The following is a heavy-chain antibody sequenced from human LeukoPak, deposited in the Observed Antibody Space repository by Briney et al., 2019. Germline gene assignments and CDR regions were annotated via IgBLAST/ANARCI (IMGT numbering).Heavy chain of an antibody. D-gene: IGHD5-18*01. CDR2: ISSSSSTI. Sequence: GGSLRLSCAASGFTFSNYNMNWVRQAPGKGLEWVSYISSSSSTIYYADSVKGRFTISRDNAKNSLYLQMNSLRAEDTAVYYCARAHSGYTYGYYYRGQGTLVTVSS. CDR1: GFTFSNYN. CDR3: ARAHSGYTYGYYY. V-gene: IGHV3-48*01. J-gene: IGHJ4*02.